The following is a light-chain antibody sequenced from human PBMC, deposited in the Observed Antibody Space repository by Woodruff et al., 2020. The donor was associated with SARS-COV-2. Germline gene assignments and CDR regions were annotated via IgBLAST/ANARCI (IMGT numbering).Light chain of an antibody. Sequence: LPVTPGEPASISCRSSQSLLHSNGYNYLDWYLQKPGQSPQLLIYLGSNRASGVPDRFSGSGSGTDFTLKISRVEAEDVGVYYCMQALQTPLTFG. CDR2: LGS. J-gene: IGKJ4*01. CDR1: QSLLHSNGYNY. V-gene: IGKV2-28*01. CDR3: MQALQTPLT.